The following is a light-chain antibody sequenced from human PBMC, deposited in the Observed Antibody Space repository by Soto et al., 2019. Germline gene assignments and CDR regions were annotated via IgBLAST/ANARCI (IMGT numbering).Light chain of an antibody. CDR1: RSVSSN. Sequence: ETVMTQSPATLSVSPGKRATLSCRASRSVSSNLAWYQQKPGQAPRLLIYGASTRATGIPARFSGGGSGTEFTLTLSSLQSEDAAVYHCQQYYNWSPLTFGGGTKVEIK. J-gene: IGKJ4*01. CDR3: QQYYNWSPLT. CDR2: GAS. V-gene: IGKV3-15*01.